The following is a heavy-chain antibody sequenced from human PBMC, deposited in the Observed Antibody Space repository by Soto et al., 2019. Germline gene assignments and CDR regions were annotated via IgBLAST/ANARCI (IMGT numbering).Heavy chain of an antibody. CDR3: ARDEGGNYGMDV. CDR2: INAGNGNT. CDR1: GYTFTSYA. V-gene: IGHV1-3*01. J-gene: IGHJ6*02. D-gene: IGHD3-16*01. Sequence: ASVKVSCKASGYTFTSYAMHWVRQAPGQRLEWMGWINAGNGNTKYSQKFQGRVTITRDTSASTAYMELSSLRSEDTAVYYCARDEGGNYGMDVWGQGTTVTSP.